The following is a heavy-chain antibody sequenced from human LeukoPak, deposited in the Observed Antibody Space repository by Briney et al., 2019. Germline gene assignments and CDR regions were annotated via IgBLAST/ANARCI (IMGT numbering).Heavy chain of an antibody. Sequence: GGSLRLSCAASRFRFSSHGMHWVRQAPGKGLEWVAFIRYDGSDKFYADSVAGRFTISRDNSTNILSLQMTTLRPDDTAVYFCVRDTSVGAAYFDLWGQGALVAVTS. CDR1: RFRFSSHG. D-gene: IGHD3-3*01. J-gene: IGHJ4*02. CDR3: VRDTSVGAAYFDL. V-gene: IGHV3-30*02. CDR2: IRYDGSDK.